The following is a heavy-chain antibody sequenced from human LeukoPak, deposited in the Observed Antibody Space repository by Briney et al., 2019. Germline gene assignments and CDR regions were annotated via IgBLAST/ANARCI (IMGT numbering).Heavy chain of an antibody. CDR1: GGSFSDYY. J-gene: IGHJ3*02. V-gene: IGHV4-34*01. CDR3: ARRLYQLSRCAFDI. D-gene: IGHD3-16*02. Sequence: SETLSLTCAVYGGSFSDYYWSWIRQPPGKGLEWIGEIKHSGSTNYNPPLKSRVTISVDTSKNQFSLKLRSVAAADTALYYCARRLYQLSRCAFDIWGQGTMVTVSS. CDR2: IKHSGST.